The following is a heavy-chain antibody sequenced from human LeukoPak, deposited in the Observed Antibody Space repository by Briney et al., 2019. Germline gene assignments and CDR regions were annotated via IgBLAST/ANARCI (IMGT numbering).Heavy chain of an antibody. D-gene: IGHD2-21*02. CDR3: ARVGLAYCGGDCSRGSPIRY. CDR1: GGSFSGHY. J-gene: IGHJ4*02. V-gene: IGHV4-34*01. Sequence: SGTLSLTCAVYGGSFSGHYWSWIRQPPGKGLEWIGEINHSGSTNYNPSLKSRVTISVDTSKNQFSLKLSSVTAADTAVYYCARVGLAYCGGDCSRGSPIRYWGQGTLVTVSS. CDR2: INHSGST.